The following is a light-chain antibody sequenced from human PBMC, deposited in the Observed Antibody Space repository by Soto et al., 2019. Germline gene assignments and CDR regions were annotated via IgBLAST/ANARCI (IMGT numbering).Light chain of an antibody. J-gene: IGKJ1*01. V-gene: IGKV1-27*01. CDR1: QAIDNY. Sequence: DIQMTQSPSSLSASVGDRVTITCRASQAIDNYLAWFQQTPGKVPKLLIYGASTLHSGVPSRFSGGGSGTDFTLTISSLHPEDVATYYCQKYNSAPWTFGQGTKVEIK. CDR3: QKYNSAPWT. CDR2: GAS.